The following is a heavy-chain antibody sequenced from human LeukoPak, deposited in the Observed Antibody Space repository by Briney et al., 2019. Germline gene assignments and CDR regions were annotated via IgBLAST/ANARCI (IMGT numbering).Heavy chain of an antibody. V-gene: IGHV1-69*05. CDR3: ARDHYYDSSGYYEGYFDY. D-gene: IGHD3-22*01. CDR2: IIPIFGTA. Sequence: SVKVSCKASGGTFSSYAISWVRQAPGQGLEWMGGIIPIFGTANYAQKFQGRVTMTRDTSTSTVYMELSSLRSEDTAVYYCARDHYYDSSGYYEGYFDYWGQGTLVTVSS. CDR1: GGTFSSYA. J-gene: IGHJ4*02.